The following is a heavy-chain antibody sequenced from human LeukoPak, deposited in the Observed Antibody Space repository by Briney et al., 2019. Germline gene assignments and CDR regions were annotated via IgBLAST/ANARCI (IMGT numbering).Heavy chain of an antibody. CDR1: GGSFSNYY. D-gene: IGHD2-15*01. CDR3: ARDPLGYCGGGSCYPRGMDV. CDR2: IYTSGST. Sequence: PSETLSLTCSVSGGSFSNYYWSWIRQPAGKGLEWIGRIYTSGSTNYNPSLKSRLTMSVDTSKKQFSLKLSSVTAADTAVYYCARDPLGYCGGGSCYPRGMDVWGQGTTVTVSS. V-gene: IGHV4-4*07. J-gene: IGHJ6*02.